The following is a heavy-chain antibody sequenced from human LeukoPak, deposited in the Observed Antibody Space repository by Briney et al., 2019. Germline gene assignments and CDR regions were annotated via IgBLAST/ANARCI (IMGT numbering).Heavy chain of an antibody. D-gene: IGHD6-6*01. CDR2: IYHSGNT. V-gene: IGHV4-38-2*01. J-gene: IGHJ4*02. CDR3: ARLPPYSSSAYYFDY. CDR1: GYSISSGYY. Sequence: SETLSLTCVVSGYSISSGYYWGWIRQPPGKGLEWIGNIYHSGNTYYNPSLKSRVTISVDTSKNQFSLKLRSVTAADTAVYYCARLPPYSSSAYYFDYWGQGTLVTVSS.